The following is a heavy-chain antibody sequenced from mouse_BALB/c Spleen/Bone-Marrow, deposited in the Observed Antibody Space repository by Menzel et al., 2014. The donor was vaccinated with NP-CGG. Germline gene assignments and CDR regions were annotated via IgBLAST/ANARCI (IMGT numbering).Heavy chain of an antibody. D-gene: IGHD4-1*01. CDR3: ARWEYYAMDY. CDR2: IDPANGNT. Sequence: EVQLQQSGAELVKPGASVKLSCTASGFNIKDTYMHWVKQRPEQGPEWIGRIDPANGNTKYDPKFQGKATITADTSSNTAYLQLSSLTSEGTAVYYCARWEYYAMDYWGQRTSVTVSS. V-gene: IGHV14-3*02. CDR1: GFNIKDTY. J-gene: IGHJ4*01.